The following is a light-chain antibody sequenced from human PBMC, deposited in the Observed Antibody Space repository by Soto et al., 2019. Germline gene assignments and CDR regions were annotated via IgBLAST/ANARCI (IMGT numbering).Light chain of an antibody. CDR3: QHFENLPFT. CDR1: QDISHF. V-gene: IGKV1-33*01. CDR2: DAS. J-gene: IGKJ3*01. Sequence: DIQMTQSPSSLSASIGDRVTITCQARQDISHFLNWFQQKPGKAPKLLIYDASNLETGVPSRFSGSGSGTNFTFTISSLQPEDVGTYYCQHFENLPFTFGPGTKVAIQ.